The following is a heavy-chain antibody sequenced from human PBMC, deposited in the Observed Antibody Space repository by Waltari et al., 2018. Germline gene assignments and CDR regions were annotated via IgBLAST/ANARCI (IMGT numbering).Heavy chain of an antibody. D-gene: IGHD3-10*01. V-gene: IGHV2-70*04. J-gene: IGHJ3*02. CDR1: GFSLSTSGMR. CDR2: IDWDDDK. Sequence: QVTLKESGPALVKPTQTLTLTCTFSGFSLSTSGMRVSWIRQPPGKALEWLARIDWDDDKFYSTSLKTRLTISKDTSKNQVVLTMTNMDPVDTATYYCARIATGGLNDAFDIWGQGTMVTVSS. CDR3: ARIATGGLNDAFDI.